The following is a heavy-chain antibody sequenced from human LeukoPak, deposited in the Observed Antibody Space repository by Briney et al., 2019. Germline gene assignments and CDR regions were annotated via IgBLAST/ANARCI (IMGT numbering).Heavy chain of an antibody. J-gene: IGHJ4*02. CDR1: GFTFSDYY. Sequence: GGSLRLSCAASGFTFSDYYMTWIRQAPGKGLEWVSYISSSDYRTNYADSVKGRFTISRDNAKNSLYLQMNSLRAEDTAVYYCATSRSLDYWGQGTLVTVSS. CDR2: ISSSDYRT. V-gene: IGHV3-11*04. CDR3: ATSRSLDY.